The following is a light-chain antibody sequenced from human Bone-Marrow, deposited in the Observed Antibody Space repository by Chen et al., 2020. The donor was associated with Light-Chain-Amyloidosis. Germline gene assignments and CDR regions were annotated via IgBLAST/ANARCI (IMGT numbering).Light chain of an antibody. J-gene: IGLJ3*02. CDR1: NIGSTS. CDR3: QVWDRSSDRPV. V-gene: IGLV3-21*02. CDR2: DDS. Sequence: SYVLTQPSSVSVAPGQTATLAGGGNNIGSTSVHWYQQAPGQAPLLVAYDDSDRPSGIPERLSGSNSGNTATLTISRVEAGDEADYYCQVWDRSSDRPVFGGGTKLTVL.